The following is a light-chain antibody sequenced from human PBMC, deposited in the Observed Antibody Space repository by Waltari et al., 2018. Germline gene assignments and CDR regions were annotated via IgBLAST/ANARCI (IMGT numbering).Light chain of an antibody. CDR3: QQRSNWHT. Sequence: DNVLTQSPATLSLSPGEAATLSCRASQNVGNSLAWYQHKPGQAPRLLIYDAANRASGIPARFSGSGSGTDFTLTISSLEPDDFAVYYCQQRSNWHTFGQGTRLEIK. J-gene: IGKJ2*01. CDR2: DAA. CDR1: QNVGNS. V-gene: IGKV3-11*01.